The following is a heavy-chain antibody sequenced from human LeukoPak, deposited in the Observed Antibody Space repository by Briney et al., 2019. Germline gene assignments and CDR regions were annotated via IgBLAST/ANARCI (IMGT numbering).Heavy chain of an antibody. CDR2: INHSGST. V-gene: IGHV4-34*01. CDR1: GGSFSGYY. Sequence: SETLSLTCAVYGGSFSGYYWSWIRQPPGKGLEWIGEINHSGSTNYNPSLKSRVTISVDTSKNQFSLKLSSVTAADTAVYYCARADCSSISWPFLYYYYMDVWGKGTTVTVSS. D-gene: IGHD2-2*01. CDR3: ARADCSSISWPFLYYYYMDV. J-gene: IGHJ6*03.